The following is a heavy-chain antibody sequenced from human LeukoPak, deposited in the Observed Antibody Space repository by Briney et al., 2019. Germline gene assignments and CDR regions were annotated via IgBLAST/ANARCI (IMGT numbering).Heavy chain of an antibody. CDR3: ARGAGLRNWFDP. J-gene: IGHJ5*02. CDR1: GDSISSGDYY. CDR2: IYYSGST. D-gene: IGHD6-13*01. Sequence: SETLSLTCTVSGDSISSGDYYWSWIRQPPGKGLEWIGYIYYSGSTYYNPSLKSRVTISVDTSKNQFSLKLSSVTAADTAVYYCARGAGLRNWFDPWGQGTMVTVSS. V-gene: IGHV4-30-4*08.